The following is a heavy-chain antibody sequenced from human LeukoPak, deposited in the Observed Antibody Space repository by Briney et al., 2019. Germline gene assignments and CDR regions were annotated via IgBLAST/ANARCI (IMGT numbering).Heavy chain of an antibody. CDR1: EFTVRSNY. Sequence: GGSLRLSCIASEFTVRSNYMSWVRQAPGKGLEWVSVLHRGGDTYYADSVKGRFTISRDGSKNTLYLQMNSLRAEDTAVYYCARGKVYYYYDYWGQGTLVTVSS. V-gene: IGHV3-53*01. J-gene: IGHJ4*02. D-gene: IGHD5/OR15-5a*01. CDR3: ARGKVYYYYDY. CDR2: LHRGGDT.